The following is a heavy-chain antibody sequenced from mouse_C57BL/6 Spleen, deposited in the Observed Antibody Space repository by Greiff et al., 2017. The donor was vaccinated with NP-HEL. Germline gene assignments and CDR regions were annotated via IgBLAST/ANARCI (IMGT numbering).Heavy chain of an antibody. D-gene: IGHD1-1*01. CDR3: ARSGYYGFAY. CDR1: GYTFTSYW. Sequence: VQLQQPGAELVRPGSSVKLSCKASGYTFTSYWMDWVKQRPGQGLEWIGNIYPSDSETHYNQKFKDKATLTVDKSSSTAYMQLSSLTSEDSAVYYCARSGYYGFAYWGQGTLVTVSA. J-gene: IGHJ3*01. CDR2: IYPSDSET. V-gene: IGHV1-61*01.